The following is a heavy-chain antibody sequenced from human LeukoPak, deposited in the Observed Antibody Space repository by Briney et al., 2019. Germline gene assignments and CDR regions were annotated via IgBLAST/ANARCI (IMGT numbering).Heavy chain of an antibody. CDR1: GGSISDRTW. CDR3: AKDVQSWPTYFDY. D-gene: IGHD5-24*01. J-gene: IGHJ4*02. CDR2: IYSDYT. V-gene: IGHV4-4*02. Sequence: SETLSLTCDVSGGSISDRTWWSWVRQSPGKGLEWLGEIYSDYTNYNPSLQSRVTASVDKSKNQFSLHMKSLTAADTAVYFCAKDVQSWPTYFDYWGQGTLVTVSS.